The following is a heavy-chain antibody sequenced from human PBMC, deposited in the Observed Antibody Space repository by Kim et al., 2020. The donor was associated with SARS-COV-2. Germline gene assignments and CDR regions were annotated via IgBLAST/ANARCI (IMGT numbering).Heavy chain of an antibody. V-gene: IGHV4-34*01. CDR2: ISHSGST. D-gene: IGHD3-3*01. CDR1: GGSFSGNY. J-gene: IGHJ3*02. Sequence: SETLSLTCAVYGGSFSGNYWSWIRQRPGKGQELIGEISHSGSTKYNPSLKSRVTISVDTSKNQFSLKLNSVTAADTAVYYCSRDRGTIFGVVIINDAFDIWGQGTMVTVSS. CDR3: SRDRGTIFGVVIINDAFDI.